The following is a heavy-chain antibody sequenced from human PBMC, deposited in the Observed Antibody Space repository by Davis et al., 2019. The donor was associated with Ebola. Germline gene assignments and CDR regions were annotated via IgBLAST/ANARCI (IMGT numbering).Heavy chain of an antibody. D-gene: IGHD6-19*01. CDR3: ATQRRSRYSSGSKSGGYFQH. J-gene: IGHJ1*01. CDR1: GGTFSSYA. V-gene: IGHV1-69*13. Sequence: SVKVSCKASGGTFSSYAISWVRQAPGQGLEWMGGIIPIFGTANYAQKFQGRVTITADESTSTAYMELSSLRSEDTAVYYCATQRRSRYSSGSKSGGYFQHWGQGTLVTVSS. CDR2: IIPIFGTA.